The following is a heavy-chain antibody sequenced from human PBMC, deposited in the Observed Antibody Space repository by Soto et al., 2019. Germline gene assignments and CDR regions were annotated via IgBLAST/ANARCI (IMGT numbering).Heavy chain of an antibody. V-gene: IGHV4-39*01. CDR2: IYYSGST. CDR3: ARNMRSSSYLN. D-gene: IGHD6-6*01. CDR1: GGSISSSSYY. J-gene: IGHJ4*02. Sequence: QLQLQESGPGLVKPSETLSLTCTVSGGSISSSSYYWGWIRQPPGKGLEWIGSIYYSGSTYYNPSLKSRVSISVDTSKNQFSLKLSSVTAADTAVYYCARNMRSSSYLNWGQGTLVTVSS.